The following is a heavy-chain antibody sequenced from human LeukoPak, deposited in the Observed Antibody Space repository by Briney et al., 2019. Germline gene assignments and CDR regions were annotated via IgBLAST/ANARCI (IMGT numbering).Heavy chain of an antibody. CDR2: ISTAGDT. Sequence: GGSLRLSCAASGFTFASYDMHWVRQATGKGLEWVSAISTAGDTFYPGSVKGRFTISRDTAKDSLFLQMNSLRAEDTAVYYCAREVYGDNYFDYWGQGTLVTVSS. D-gene: IGHD4-17*01. CDR3: AREVYGDNYFDY. CDR1: GFTFASYD. V-gene: IGHV3-13*04. J-gene: IGHJ4*02.